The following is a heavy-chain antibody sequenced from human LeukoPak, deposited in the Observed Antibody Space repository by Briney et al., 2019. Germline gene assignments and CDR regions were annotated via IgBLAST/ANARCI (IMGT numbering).Heavy chain of an antibody. CDR3: ARVSKGYCGGYCYSDY. V-gene: IGHV1-2*02. D-gene: IGHD2-21*02. CDR2: INPNSGGT. J-gene: IGHJ4*02. Sequence: ASVKVSCKASGGTFTNYAFSWVRQAPGQGLEWMGWINPNSGGTNYAQKFQGRVTMTRDTSITTAYMDLSSLRSDDTALYYCARVSKGYCGGYCYSDYWGQGTLVTVSS. CDR1: GGTFTNYA.